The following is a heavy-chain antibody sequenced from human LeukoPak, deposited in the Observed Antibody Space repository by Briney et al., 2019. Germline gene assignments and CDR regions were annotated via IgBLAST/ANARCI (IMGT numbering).Heavy chain of an antibody. Sequence: PGGSLRLSCAASGFTFSSYSMNWVRQAPGKGLEWVSYISSSSSTIYYADSVKGRFTISRDNSKNSLYLQVNSLRAEDTAVCYRAKEVRGDAFDIWGQGTMVTVSS. D-gene: IGHD3-16*01. CDR2: ISSSSSTI. V-gene: IGHV3-48*01. J-gene: IGHJ3*02. CDR3: AKEVRGDAFDI. CDR1: GFTFSSYS.